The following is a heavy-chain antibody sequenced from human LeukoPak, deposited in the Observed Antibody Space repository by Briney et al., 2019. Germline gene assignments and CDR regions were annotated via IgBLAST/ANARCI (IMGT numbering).Heavy chain of an antibody. J-gene: IGHJ4*02. CDR2: IYSGGST. CDR3: AKYHNWNENYFDY. CDR1: GFTVSSNY. D-gene: IGHD1-1*01. V-gene: IGHV3-53*01. Sequence: GGSLRLSCAASGFTVSSNYMSWVRQAPGKGLKWASVIYSGGSTYYADSVKGRFTISRDNSKNTLYLQMNSLRAEDTAVYYCAKYHNWNENYFDYWGQGTLVTVSS.